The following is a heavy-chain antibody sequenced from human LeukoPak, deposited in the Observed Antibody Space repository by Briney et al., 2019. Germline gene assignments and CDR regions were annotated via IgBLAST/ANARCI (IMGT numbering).Heavy chain of an antibody. Sequence: TGESLRLSCAASRFTFSNYWMSWVRQAPGKGLEWVANIKQDGSEQNYVGSVKGRFTISRDNAKNSLYLQMNSLRVEDTAVYYCAREERESGGWDVWGQGTTVTVSS. V-gene: IGHV3-7*04. CDR1: RFTFSNYW. CDR2: IKQDGSEQ. D-gene: IGHD1-1*01. J-gene: IGHJ6*02. CDR3: AREERESGGWDV.